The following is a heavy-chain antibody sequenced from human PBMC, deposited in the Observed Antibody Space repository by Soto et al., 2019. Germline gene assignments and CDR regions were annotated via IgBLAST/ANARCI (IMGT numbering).Heavy chain of an antibody. Sequence: GGSLRLSCAASGFTFSSYGMHWVRQAPGKGLEWVAVIWYDGSNKYYADSVKGRFTISRDNSKNTLYLQMNSLRAEDTAVYYCAREDCSSTSCQWFDPWGQGTLVTVSS. J-gene: IGHJ5*02. V-gene: IGHV3-33*01. CDR3: AREDCSSTSCQWFDP. CDR1: GFTFSSYG. D-gene: IGHD2-2*01. CDR2: IWYDGSNK.